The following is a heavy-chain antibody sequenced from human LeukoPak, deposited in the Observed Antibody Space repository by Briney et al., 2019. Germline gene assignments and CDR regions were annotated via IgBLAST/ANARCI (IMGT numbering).Heavy chain of an antibody. V-gene: IGHV4-4*07. D-gene: IGHD3-22*01. J-gene: IGHJ4*02. Sequence: SETLSLTCSVAGGSIRSYFWSWIRPPAGKGLEWIGRIYTSGSTDYNPSLRSRVSMSVDTSRNQFSLKLTSVTAADTAVYYCARESKSYDGSGYYHDYWGQGTLVAVSS. CDR1: GGSIRSYF. CDR3: ARESKSYDGSGYYHDY. CDR2: IYTSGST.